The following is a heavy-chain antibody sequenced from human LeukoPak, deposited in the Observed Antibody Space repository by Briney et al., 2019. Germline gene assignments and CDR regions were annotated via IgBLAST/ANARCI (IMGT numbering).Heavy chain of an antibody. V-gene: IGHV4-39*07. D-gene: IGHD6-13*01. CDR3: ARTTEAHSWRTRYYDYYMDV. Sequence: PSETLSLTCTVSGGSISSSSYYWGWIRQPPGKGLEWIGSIYDSGSTYYNPSLKSRVTISVDTSKNQFSLKLSSVTAADTAVYYCARTTEAHSWRTRYYDYYMDVWGKGTTVTVSS. CDR2: IYDSGST. J-gene: IGHJ6*03. CDR1: GGSISSSSYY.